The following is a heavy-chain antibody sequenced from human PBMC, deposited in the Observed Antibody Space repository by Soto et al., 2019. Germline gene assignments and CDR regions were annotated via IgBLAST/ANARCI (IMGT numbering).Heavy chain of an antibody. CDR3: ARVSYYYDSSGYYYSDY. CDR1: GFTFSSYD. Sequence: GGSLRLSCAASGFTFSSYDMHWVRQATGKGLEWVSAIGTAGDTYYPGSVKGRFTISRENAKNSLYLQMNSLRAEDTAVYYCARVSYYYDSSGYYYSDYWGQGTLVTVSS. J-gene: IGHJ4*02. V-gene: IGHV3-13*01. D-gene: IGHD3-22*01. CDR2: IGTAGDT.